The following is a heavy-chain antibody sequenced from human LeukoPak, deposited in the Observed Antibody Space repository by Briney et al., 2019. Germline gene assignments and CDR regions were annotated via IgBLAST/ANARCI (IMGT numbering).Heavy chain of an antibody. CDR1: GFTFSSYA. D-gene: IGHD5-24*01. Sequence: GGSLRLSCAASGFTFSSYAMHWVRQAPGKGLEWVAVILYDGSNKYYADSVKGRFTISRDNSKNTLYLEMNSLRPEDTAVYYCARDRRWLQYSDYWGQGTLVTVSS. CDR2: ILYDGSNK. V-gene: IGHV3-30*04. CDR3: ARDRRWLQYSDY. J-gene: IGHJ4*02.